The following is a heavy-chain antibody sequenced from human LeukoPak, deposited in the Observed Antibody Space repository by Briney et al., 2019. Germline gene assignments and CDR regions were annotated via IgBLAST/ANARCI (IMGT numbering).Heavy chain of an antibody. J-gene: IGHJ3*02. CDR1: GGYISSYY. Sequence: SETLSLTCTVSGGYISSYYWSWIRQSPGKGLEWIGYIYYSGSTNYNSSLKSRVTISVDTSKNQFSLKLRSVTAADTAVYYCARGGYCTNGVCYYAFDIWGQGTMVTVSS. CDR3: ARGGYCTNGVCYYAFDI. V-gene: IGHV4-59*01. D-gene: IGHD2-8*01. CDR2: IYYSGST.